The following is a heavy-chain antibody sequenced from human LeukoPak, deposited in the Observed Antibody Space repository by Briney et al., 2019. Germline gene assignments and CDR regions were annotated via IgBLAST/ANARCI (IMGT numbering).Heavy chain of an antibody. CDR2: ITSSSSSI. D-gene: IGHD6-13*01. CDR3: VRVEDWGAAGNRLDY. Sequence: GGSLRLSCAASGFAFSTNTMSWVRQAPGKGLEWVSCITSSSSSISYADSVRGRFTISRDNAKNSLYLQMNSLRAEDTAVYSCVRVEDWGAAGNRLDYWGQGTLVTVSS. V-gene: IGHV3-21*01. CDR1: GFAFSTNT. J-gene: IGHJ4*02.